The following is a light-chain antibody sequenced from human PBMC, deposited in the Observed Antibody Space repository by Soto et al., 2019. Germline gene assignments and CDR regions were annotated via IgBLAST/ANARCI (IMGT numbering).Light chain of an antibody. CDR2: KAS. CDR3: QHYNSYSEE. V-gene: IGKV1-5*03. Sequence: DIDMTQSPSTLSASVGYRVTISCRASQTISSWLAWYQQKPGKAPKLLIYKASTLKSGVPSRFSGSGSGTEFTLTISSLQPDDFATYYCQHYNSYSEEFGQGTKVDIK. J-gene: IGKJ1*01. CDR1: QTISSW.